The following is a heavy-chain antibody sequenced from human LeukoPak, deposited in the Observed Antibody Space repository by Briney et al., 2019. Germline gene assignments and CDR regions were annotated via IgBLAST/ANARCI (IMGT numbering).Heavy chain of an antibody. Sequence: PSETLSLTCTVSGGSLSSYYWSWIRQPPGKGLEWIGYIYYSGSTNYNPSLKSRVTISVDTSKNQFSLKLSSVTAADTAVYYCARASPDYGDRYYFDYWGQGTLVTVSS. CDR2: IYYSGST. J-gene: IGHJ4*02. CDR3: ARASPDYGDRYYFDY. D-gene: IGHD4-17*01. V-gene: IGHV4-59*01. CDR1: GGSLSSYY.